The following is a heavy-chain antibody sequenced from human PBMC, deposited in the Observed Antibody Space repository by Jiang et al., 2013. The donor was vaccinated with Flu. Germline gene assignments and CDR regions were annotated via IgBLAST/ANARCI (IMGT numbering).Heavy chain of an antibody. J-gene: IGHJ4*02. D-gene: IGHD3-10*01. Sequence: GPGLVKASQTLSLTCAVSGASISSSGTYSWNWIRQPPGKGLEWIGYMYYSGSFYYSPSLESRVSFSVDTSNNHFSLELISVTAADTAVYYCASSHVGFGGYNFDSWGQGTLVTVSS. V-gene: IGHV4-30-4*07. CDR2: MYYSGSF. CDR1: GASISSSGTYS. CDR3: ASSHVGFGGYNFDS.